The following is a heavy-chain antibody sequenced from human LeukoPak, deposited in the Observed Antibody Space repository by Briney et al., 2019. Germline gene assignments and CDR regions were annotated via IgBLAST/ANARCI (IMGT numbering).Heavy chain of an antibody. CDR1: GGSISNNNYY. J-gene: IGHJ4*02. CDR2: IYYSGST. CDR3: ARLLRWVYYFDY. V-gene: IGHV4-39*01. Sequence: SETLSLTCTVSGGSISNNNYYWGWIRQPPGKVLEWIGSIYYSGSTYYNPSLRSRVTISVDTSKDQFSLKLSYVTAADTDVYYCARLLRWVYYFDYWGQGTLVIVSS. D-gene: IGHD4-23*01.